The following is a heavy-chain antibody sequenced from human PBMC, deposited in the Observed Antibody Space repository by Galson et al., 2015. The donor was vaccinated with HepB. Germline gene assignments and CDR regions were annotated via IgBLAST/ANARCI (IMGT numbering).Heavy chain of an antibody. Sequence: SLRLSCAASGSTFSSYWMSWVRQAPGKGLEWVANIKQDGSEKYYVDSVKGRFTISRDNAKNSLYLQMNSLRAEDTAVYYCAREIWLEMVRGVPPSFDPWGQGTLVTVSS. CDR1: GSTFSSYW. J-gene: IGHJ5*02. D-gene: IGHD3-10*01. V-gene: IGHV3-7*03. CDR3: AREIWLEMVRGVPPSFDP. CDR2: IKQDGSEK.